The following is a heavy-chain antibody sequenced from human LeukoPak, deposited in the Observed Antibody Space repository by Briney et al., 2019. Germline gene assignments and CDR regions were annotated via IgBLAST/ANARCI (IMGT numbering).Heavy chain of an antibody. V-gene: IGHV1-2*02. D-gene: IGHD3-10*01. J-gene: IGHJ4*02. Sequence: ASVKVSCKASGYTFTSYYMHWVRQAPGQGLEWMGWINPNSGGTNYAQKFQGRVTMTRDTSISTAYMELSRLRSDDTAVYYCARAPLRGKWFGELYDYFDYWGQGTLVTVSS. CDR1: GYTFTSYY. CDR2: INPNSGGT. CDR3: ARAPLRGKWFGELYDYFDY.